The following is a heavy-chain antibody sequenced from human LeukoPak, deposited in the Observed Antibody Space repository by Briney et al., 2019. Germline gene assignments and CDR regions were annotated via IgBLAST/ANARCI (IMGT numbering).Heavy chain of an antibody. D-gene: IGHD4-11*01. V-gene: IGHV3-30-3*01. J-gene: IGHJ4*02. CDR3: ARGQGTVTTH. Sequence: GGSLRLSCAASGFTFSSYAMHWVRQAPGKGLEWVAVISYDGSNKYYADSVKGRFTISRDNSKNTLYLQMNSLRAEDTAVYYCARGQGTVTTHWGQGTLVTVSS. CDR1: GFTFSSYA. CDR2: ISYDGSNK.